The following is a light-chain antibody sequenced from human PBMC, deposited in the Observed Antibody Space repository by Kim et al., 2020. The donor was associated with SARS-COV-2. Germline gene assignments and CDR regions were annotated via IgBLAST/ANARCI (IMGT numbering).Light chain of an antibody. V-gene: IGLV6-57*04. CDR3: QSYNRDNEI. Sequence: NFMLTQPHFVSESPGQRVTISCTRSSGNIDDIYVERYQQRPSGVPTTVIYEDDQRLSGVSDRFSGSIDNSSNSASLTSSGLRTGDEADYYCQSYNRDNEIFGGGTKVTVL. CDR2: EDD. CDR1: SGNIDDIY. J-gene: IGLJ2*01.